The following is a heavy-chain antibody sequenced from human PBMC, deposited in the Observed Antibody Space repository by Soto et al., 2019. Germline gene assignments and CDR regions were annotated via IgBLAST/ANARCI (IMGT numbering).Heavy chain of an antibody. Sequence: GGSLRLSCAASGFTFSSYAMSWVRRAPGKGLEWVSAISASGGSTYYADSVKGRFTISRDNSKNTLYVQMNSLRVEDTAVYYCAKDYYYGSGSYYDQQQFDYWGQGTLVTVSS. J-gene: IGHJ4*02. CDR3: AKDYYYGSGSYYDQQQFDY. CDR2: ISASGGST. CDR1: GFTFSSYA. V-gene: IGHV3-23*01. D-gene: IGHD3-10*01.